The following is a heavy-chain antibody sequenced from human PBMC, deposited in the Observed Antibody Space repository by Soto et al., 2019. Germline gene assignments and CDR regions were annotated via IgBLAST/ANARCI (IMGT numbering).Heavy chain of an antibody. CDR2: IYYSGST. CDR3: ARSGYSYGPNPLLY. V-gene: IGHV4-31*03. Sequence: QVQLQESGPGLVKPSQTLSLTCTVSGGSISSGGYYWSWIRQHPGKGREWIVYIYYSGSTYYNPSLQSRVTISVDTSKNQFSLTLSSVTAADTAVYYCARSGYSYGPNPLLYWGQGTLVTVSS. J-gene: IGHJ4*02. CDR1: GGSISSGGYY. D-gene: IGHD5-18*01.